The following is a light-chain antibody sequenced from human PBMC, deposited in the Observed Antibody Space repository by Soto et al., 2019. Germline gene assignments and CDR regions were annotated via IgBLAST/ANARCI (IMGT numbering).Light chain of an antibody. V-gene: IGKV3-15*01. CDR1: QSVSSN. CDR3: QQYNNWPPWT. J-gene: IGKJ1*01. CDR2: GAS. Sequence: EIVMTQSPATLSVSPGERATLSCRASQSVSSNLAWYQQKPGQAPMLLIYGASTRATGIPARFSGSGSGTEFTLTISSLKSEDFALYYCQQYNNWPPWTFGQGTKVEIK.